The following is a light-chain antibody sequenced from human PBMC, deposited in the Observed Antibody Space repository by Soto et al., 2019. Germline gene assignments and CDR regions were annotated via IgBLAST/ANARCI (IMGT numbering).Light chain of an antibody. V-gene: IGLV2-8*01. CDR3: TSYAGGNNV. CDR2: EVN. CDR1: SSDVGGYNY. Sequence: QSALTQPPSASGSPGQSVTISCTGTSSDVGGYNYVSWYQQYPGNVPKLMVYEVNKRPSGVPDRFSGSKSGNTASLTVSGLQADDEADYYCTSYAGGNNVFGTGTKLTVL. J-gene: IGLJ1*01.